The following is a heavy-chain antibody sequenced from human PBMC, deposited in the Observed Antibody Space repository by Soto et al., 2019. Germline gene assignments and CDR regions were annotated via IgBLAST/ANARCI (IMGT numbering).Heavy chain of an antibody. CDR1: GGSISSYY. CDR2: IYYSGST. J-gene: IGHJ6*03. Sequence: SETLSLTCTVSGGSISSYYWSWIRQPPGKGLEWNGYIYYSGSTNYNPSLKSRVTISVDTSKNQFSLKLSSVTAADAAVYYCVRLSSHCGDYEGGYYYYYMDVWGKGTTVTVSS. V-gene: IGHV4-59*08. CDR3: VRLSSHCGDYEGGYYYYYMDV. D-gene: IGHD4-17*01.